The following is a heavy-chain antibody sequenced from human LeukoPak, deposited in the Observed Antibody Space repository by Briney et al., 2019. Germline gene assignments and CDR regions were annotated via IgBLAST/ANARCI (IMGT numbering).Heavy chain of an antibody. J-gene: IGHJ3*02. Sequence: ASVTVSCKASGYTFTSYYMHWVRQAPGQGLEWMGIINPGGGSTSYAQKFQGRVTMTRDTSTSTVYMELSSLRSEDTAVYYCARLIFGVVDAFDIWGQGTMVTVSS. CDR1: GYTFTSYY. D-gene: IGHD3-3*01. CDR3: ARLIFGVVDAFDI. CDR2: INPGGGST. V-gene: IGHV1-46*01.